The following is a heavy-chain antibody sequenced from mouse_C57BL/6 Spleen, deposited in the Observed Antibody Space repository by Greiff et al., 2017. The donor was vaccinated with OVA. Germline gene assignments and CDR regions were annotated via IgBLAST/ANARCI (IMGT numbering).Heavy chain of an antibody. J-gene: IGHJ1*03. V-gene: IGHV1-52*01. CDR2: IDPSDSET. CDR1: GYNFTSYW. D-gene: IGHD4-1*02. CDR3: ARRYSQLRGYWYFDV. Sequence: VQLQQPGAELVRPGSSVKLSCKASGYNFTSYWMHWVKQRPIQGLEWIGNIDPSDSETHYNQKFKDKTTLTVDKSSSTAYMQLSSLTSEDSAVYYCARRYSQLRGYWYFDVWGTGTTVTVSS.